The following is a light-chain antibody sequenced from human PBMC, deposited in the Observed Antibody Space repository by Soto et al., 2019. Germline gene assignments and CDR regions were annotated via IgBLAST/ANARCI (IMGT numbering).Light chain of an antibody. Sequence: QSVLTQPDSVSGSPGQAITLSFTGTSTDVGGYKYVSWYQQRPGTAPKLIMFEVNNRPSGVSDRFSGSRSANTASLTISGLHAQDEADYDCSSYASNNSLSYVVGTGTKLTVL. J-gene: IGLJ1*01. CDR1: STDVGGYKY. CDR3: SSYASNNSLSYV. V-gene: IGLV2-14*03. CDR2: EVN.